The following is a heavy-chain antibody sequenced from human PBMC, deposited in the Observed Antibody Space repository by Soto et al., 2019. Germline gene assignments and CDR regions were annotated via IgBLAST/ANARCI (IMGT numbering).Heavy chain of an antibody. D-gene: IGHD6-6*01. Sequence: KVSCKASGYTFTGYYMHWVRQAPGQGLEWMGWINPNSGGTNYAQKFQGWVTMTRDTSISTAYMELSRLRSDDTAVYYCARDLVEYSSSSYLYYYGMDVWGQGTTVTVSS. CDR1: GYTFTGYY. CDR3: ARDLVEYSSSSYLYYYGMDV. CDR2: INPNSGGT. J-gene: IGHJ6*02. V-gene: IGHV1-2*04.